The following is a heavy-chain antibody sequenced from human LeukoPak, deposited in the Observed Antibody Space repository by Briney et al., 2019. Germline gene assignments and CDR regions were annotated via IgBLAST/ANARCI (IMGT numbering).Heavy chain of an antibody. D-gene: IGHD6-19*01. Sequence: GGSLRHTCAASGFTFSSYGMSWVRQAPGEGLEWVSAISYSGGSTYYADSVKGRFTISRDNSKNTLYLQMNRLRAEDTAVYYCAKRISSGWSYYFDYWGQGTLVTVSS. J-gene: IGHJ4*02. V-gene: IGHV3-23*01. CDR2: ISYSGGST. CDR1: GFTFSSYG. CDR3: AKRISSGWSYYFDY.